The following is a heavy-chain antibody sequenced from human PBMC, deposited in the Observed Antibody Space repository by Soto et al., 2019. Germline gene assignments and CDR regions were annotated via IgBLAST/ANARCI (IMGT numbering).Heavy chain of an antibody. D-gene: IGHD6-6*01. CDR1: GFTFSSYG. CDR3: AKDKDSYSRSSGYYYGMDV. V-gene: IGHV3-30*18. J-gene: IGHJ6*02. Sequence: PGGSLRLSCAASGFTFSSYGMHWVRQAPGKGLEWVAVISYDGSNKYYADSVKGRFTISRDNSKNTLYLQMNSLRAEDTAVYYCAKDKDSYSRSSGYYYGMDVWGQGTTVTVSS. CDR2: ISYDGSNK.